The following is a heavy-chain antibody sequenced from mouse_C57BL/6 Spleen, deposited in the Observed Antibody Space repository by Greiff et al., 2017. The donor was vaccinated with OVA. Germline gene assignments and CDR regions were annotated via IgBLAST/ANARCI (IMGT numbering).Heavy chain of an antibody. CDR2: FYPGSGST. D-gene: IGHD6-2*01. V-gene: IGHV1-62-2*01. CDR3: ARHEEGLYYYAMDY. Sequence: QVQLQQSGAELVKPGASVKLSCKASGYTFTDYTIHWVKQRPGQGLEWIGWFYPGSGSTNYNEKFKDKATLTADKSSSTVYMELSRMTSEDSAVYVYARHEEGLYYYAMDYWGQGTSVTVSS. J-gene: IGHJ4*01. CDR1: GYTFTDYT.